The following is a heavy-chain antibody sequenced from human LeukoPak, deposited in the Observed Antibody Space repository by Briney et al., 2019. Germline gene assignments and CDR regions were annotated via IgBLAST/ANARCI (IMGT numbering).Heavy chain of an antibody. J-gene: IGHJ6*03. Sequence: GGSLRLSCAASGFTFSSYAMSWVRQAPGKGLEWVSGIGGSGGSTFYAESVKGRFTISRDNPKNTVYLQMHSLRAEDTAVYYCAKVLTGYYYYMDVWGKGTTVTVSS. CDR2: IGGSGGST. V-gene: IGHV3-23*01. CDR1: GFTFSSYA. CDR3: AKVLTGYYYYMDV.